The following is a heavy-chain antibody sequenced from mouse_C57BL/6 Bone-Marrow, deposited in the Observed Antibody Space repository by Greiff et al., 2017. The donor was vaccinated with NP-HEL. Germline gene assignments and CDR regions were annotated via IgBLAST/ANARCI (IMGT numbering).Heavy chain of an antibody. Sequence: EVQGVESGGGLVKPGGSLKLSCAASGFTFSDYGMHWVRQAPEKGLEWVAYISSGSSTIYYADTVKGRFTISRDNAKNTLFLQMTSLRSEDTAMYYCARLDYLDYWGQGTTLTVSS. CDR3: ARLDYLDY. CDR1: GFTFSDYG. V-gene: IGHV5-17*01. J-gene: IGHJ2*01. CDR2: ISSGSSTI.